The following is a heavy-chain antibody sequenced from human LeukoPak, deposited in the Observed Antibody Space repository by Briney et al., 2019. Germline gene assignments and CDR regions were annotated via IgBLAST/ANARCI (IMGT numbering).Heavy chain of an antibody. J-gene: IGHJ4*02. CDR2: IYHSGST. Sequence: PSETLSLTCAVSGGSISSSNWWSWVRQPPGKGLEWIGEIYHSGSTNYNPSLKSRVTISVDKSKNQFSLKLSSVTAADTAVYYCARVRLADYYDSSGYSGGPYFDYWGQGTLVTASS. CDR3: ARVRLADYYDSSGYSGGPYFDY. CDR1: GGSISSSNW. D-gene: IGHD3-22*01. V-gene: IGHV4-4*02.